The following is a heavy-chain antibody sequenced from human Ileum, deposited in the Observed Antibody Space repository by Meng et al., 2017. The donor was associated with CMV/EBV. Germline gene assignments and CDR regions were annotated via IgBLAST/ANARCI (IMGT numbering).Heavy chain of an antibody. V-gene: IGHV1-46*01. Sequence: CKTSGYSFPSYYIHWVRQAPGQGLDYVGMINPNAGNTNYAQMFQGRVTMTRDTSTSTVYMELSSLRSEDTAVYYCARELHGTHFFDYWGQGTLVTVSS. CDR2: INPNAGNT. CDR3: ARELHGTHFFDY. D-gene: IGHD4-11*01. CDR1: GYSFPSYY. J-gene: IGHJ4*02.